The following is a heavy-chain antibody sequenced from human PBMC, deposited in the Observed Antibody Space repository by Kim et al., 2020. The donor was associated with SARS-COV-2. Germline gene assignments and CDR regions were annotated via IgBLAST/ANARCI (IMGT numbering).Heavy chain of an antibody. CDR3: AKDLLDSSGWYYFDY. CDR1: GFTFSSYA. Sequence: GGSLRLSCAASGFTFSSYAMSWVRQAPGKGLEWVSAISGSGGSTYYADSVKGRFTISRDNSKNTLYLQMNSLRAEDTAVYYCAKDLLDSSGWYYFDYWGQGTLVTVSS. CDR2: ISGSGGST. V-gene: IGHV3-23*01. J-gene: IGHJ4*02. D-gene: IGHD6-19*01.